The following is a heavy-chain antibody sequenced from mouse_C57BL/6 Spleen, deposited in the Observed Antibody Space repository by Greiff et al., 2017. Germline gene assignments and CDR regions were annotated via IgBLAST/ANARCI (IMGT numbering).Heavy chain of an antibody. V-gene: IGHV1-81*01. CDR1: GYTFTSYG. CDR2: IYPRSGNT. Sequence: VKLMESGAELARPGASVKLSCKASGYTFTSYGISWVKQRTGQGLEWIGEIYPRSGNTYYNEKFKGKATLTADKSSSTAYMELRSLTSEDSAVYFCARVVGYYVGFDYWGQGTTLTVSS. D-gene: IGHD2-3*01. CDR3: ARVVGYYVGFDY. J-gene: IGHJ2*01.